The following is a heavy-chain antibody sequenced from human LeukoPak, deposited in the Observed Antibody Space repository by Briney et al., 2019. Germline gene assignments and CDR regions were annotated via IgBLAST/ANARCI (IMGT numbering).Heavy chain of an antibody. CDR2: IIPIFGTA. V-gene: IGHV1-69*06. CDR3: ARDDKQLGHAFDI. D-gene: IGHD6-6*01. Sequence: ASVKVSCKASGGTFSSYAISWVRQAPGQGLEWMGGIIPIFGTANYAQKFQGRVTITADKSTSTAYMELSSLRSEDTAVYYCARDDKQLGHAFDIWGQGTMVTVSS. J-gene: IGHJ3*02. CDR1: GGTFSSYA.